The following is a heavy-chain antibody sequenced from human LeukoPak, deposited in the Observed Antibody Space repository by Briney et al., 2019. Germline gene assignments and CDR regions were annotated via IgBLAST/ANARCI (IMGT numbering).Heavy chain of an antibody. D-gene: IGHD5-12*01. CDR3: ARAPRWGRGYSGYNQGTTFDY. J-gene: IGHJ4*02. CDR1: GGSFRGYY. CDR2: INHSGST. Sequence: SETLSLTCAVYGGSFRGYYWSWIRQPPGKGLEWIGEINHSGSTNYNPSLKSRVTISVDTSKNQFSLKLSSVTAADTAVYYCARAPRWGRGYSGYNQGTTFDYWGQGTLVTVSS. V-gene: IGHV4-34*01.